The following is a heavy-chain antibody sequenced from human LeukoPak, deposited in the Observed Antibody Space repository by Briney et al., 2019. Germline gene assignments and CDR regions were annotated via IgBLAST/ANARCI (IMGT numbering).Heavy chain of an antibody. CDR1: GFTFSSYG. D-gene: IGHD3-10*01. Sequence: AGGSLRLSRAASGFTFSSYGMHWVRQAPGKGLEWVAVISYDGSNKYYADSVKGRFTISRDNSKNTLYLQMNSLRAEDTAVYYCAKDRRLWFGESSTTYYYYGVDVWGQGTTVTVSS. V-gene: IGHV3-30*18. CDR2: ISYDGSNK. CDR3: AKDRRLWFGESSTTYYYYGVDV. J-gene: IGHJ6*02.